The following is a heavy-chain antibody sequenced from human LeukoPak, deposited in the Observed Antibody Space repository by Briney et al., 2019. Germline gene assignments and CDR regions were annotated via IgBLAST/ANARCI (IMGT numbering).Heavy chain of an antibody. Sequence: SETLSLTCTVSGYSISSGYYWGWIRQPPGKGLEWIGSIYHSGSTYYNPSLKSRVTISVDTSKNQFSLELSSVTAADTAVYYCARVRGSPLYSSSTGTNWFDPWGQGTLVTVSS. J-gene: IGHJ5*02. CDR1: GYSISSGYY. V-gene: IGHV4-38-2*02. CDR2: IYHSGST. CDR3: ARVRGSPLYSSSTGTNWFDP. D-gene: IGHD6-13*01.